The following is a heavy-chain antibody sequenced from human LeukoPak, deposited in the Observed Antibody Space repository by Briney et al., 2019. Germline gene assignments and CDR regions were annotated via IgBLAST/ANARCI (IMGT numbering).Heavy chain of an antibody. V-gene: IGHV3-33*01. Sequence: PGGSLRLSCAVSGFTFTSYGMHWVRQGPGKGLEWVAGIWYDGSQKYYADSVKGRFTISRDNSKNTLYLQMNSLRAEGTAVYYCARDRQGTPGTFDIWGQGTMVTVSP. CDR2: IWYDGSQK. CDR1: GFTFTSYG. D-gene: IGHD1-1*01. J-gene: IGHJ3*02. CDR3: ARDRQGTPGTFDI.